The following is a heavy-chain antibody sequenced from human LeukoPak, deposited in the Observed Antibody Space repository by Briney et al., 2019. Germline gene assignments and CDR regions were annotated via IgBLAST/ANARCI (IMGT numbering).Heavy chain of an antibody. D-gene: IGHD6-6*01. CDR3: ARGRVRFYSSWVDGMDV. V-gene: IGHV4-34*01. CDR2: INHSGST. CDR1: GGSFSGYY. Sequence: SETLSLTCAVYGGSFSGYYWSWIRQPPGKGLEWIGEINHSGSTNYNPSLKSRVTISVDTSKNQFSLKLSSVTAADTAVYYCARGRVRFYSSWVDGMDVGGQGPTAPVSS. J-gene: IGHJ6*02.